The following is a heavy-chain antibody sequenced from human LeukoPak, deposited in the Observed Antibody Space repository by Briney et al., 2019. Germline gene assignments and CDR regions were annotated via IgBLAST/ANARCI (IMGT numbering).Heavy chain of an antibody. D-gene: IGHD1-26*01. CDR2: ISFDGSNK. CDR3: ASILGGATTDFDY. Sequence: PGGSLRLSCAVSGFTFSSYAMHWVRQAPGKGLEWVAVISFDGSNKYYADSVKGRFTISRDNFKNTLYLQMNSLRVEDKAVYYCASILGGATTDFDYWGQGTLVTVSS. J-gene: IGHJ4*02. V-gene: IGHV3-30*04. CDR1: GFTFSSYA.